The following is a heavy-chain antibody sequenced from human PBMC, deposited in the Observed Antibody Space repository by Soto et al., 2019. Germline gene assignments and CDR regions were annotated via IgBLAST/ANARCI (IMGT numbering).Heavy chain of an antibody. Sequence: QVHLVQSGAEVKKPGSSVKVSCKASGGSFRNYIFAWVRQAPGQGLEWMGGTIPMFATAQYAQKLQGRVTRTADESTSTVYMDLTSLRSDDTAVYYCARGLFGQQWLVGFDTWGQGTLVTVSS. D-gene: IGHD6-19*01. CDR3: ARGLFGQQWLVGFDT. CDR1: GGSFRNYI. J-gene: IGHJ4*02. V-gene: IGHV1-69*01. CDR2: TIPMFATA.